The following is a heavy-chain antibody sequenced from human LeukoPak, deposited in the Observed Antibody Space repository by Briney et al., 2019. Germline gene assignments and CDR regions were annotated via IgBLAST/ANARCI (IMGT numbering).Heavy chain of an antibody. V-gene: IGHV3-53*01. Sequence: TGGSLRLSCAPSGFTVNNYMNWVRQAPGKGLEWISVIYSGDTTYYADSVKGRFTISRDTSKNMPYLQMNSLRADDTAVYYCARAAWYSSSWQEGYYFDYWGQGTLVTVSS. D-gene: IGHD6-13*01. CDR3: ARAAWYSSSWQEGYYFDY. CDR2: IYSGDTT. J-gene: IGHJ4*02. CDR1: GFTVNNY.